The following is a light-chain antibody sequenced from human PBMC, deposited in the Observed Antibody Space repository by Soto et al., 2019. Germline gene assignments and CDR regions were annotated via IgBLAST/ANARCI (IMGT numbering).Light chain of an antibody. J-gene: IGLJ3*02. CDR2: DVT. CDR1: SSDIGGYNS. Sequence: QSALTQPASVSGSPGQSITISCTGTSSDIGGYNSVSWYQQHPGKVPKLLISDVTNRPSGISNRFSGSKSGNTASLTISGLQAEDEADYYCSSYGSSNTVVFGGGTKLTVL. V-gene: IGLV2-14*01. CDR3: SSYGSSNTVV.